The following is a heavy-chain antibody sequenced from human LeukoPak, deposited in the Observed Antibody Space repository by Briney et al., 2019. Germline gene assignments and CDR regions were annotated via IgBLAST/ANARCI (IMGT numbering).Heavy chain of an antibody. Sequence: ASVKVSCKASGYTFTTFGISCVRQAPGQGLEWMGWISAYNGNTNYAQKLQGRVTMTTDTSTSTAYMELRSLRSDDTAVYYCARSSRTYYYDSSGYYPSDYWGQGTLVTVSS. V-gene: IGHV1-18*01. CDR3: ARSSRTYYYDSSGYYPSDY. CDR1: GYTFTTFG. D-gene: IGHD3-22*01. CDR2: ISAYNGNT. J-gene: IGHJ4*02.